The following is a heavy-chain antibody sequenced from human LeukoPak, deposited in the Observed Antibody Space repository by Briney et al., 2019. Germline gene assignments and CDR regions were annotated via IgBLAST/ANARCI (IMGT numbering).Heavy chain of an antibody. CDR2: INPGDSDT. Sequence: GESLKISCKGSGYSFTTYWIGWVRQMPGKGLEWMGIINPGDSDTRYSPSFQGQVTISADKSISTAYLQWSSLKASDSAMYYCARRGRYSSSWYSENWFDTWGQGTLVTVSS. CDR3: ARRGRYSSSWYSENWFDT. V-gene: IGHV5-51*01. J-gene: IGHJ5*02. D-gene: IGHD6-13*01. CDR1: GYSFTTYW.